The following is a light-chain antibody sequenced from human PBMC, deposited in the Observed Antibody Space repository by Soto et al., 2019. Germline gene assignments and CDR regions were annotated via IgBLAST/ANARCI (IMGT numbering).Light chain of an antibody. CDR1: QSVSFNY. CDR2: GAS. J-gene: IGKJ1*01. V-gene: IGKV3-20*01. Sequence: EIVLTQSPGTLSLSPGESATLSCRASQSVSFNYLAWYHQKPGQAPRLLIYGASNMATGIPDRFSGSGSGTDFTLTISRLEPEDFAVYYCQQYGTSKTFGQGTKVDIK. CDR3: QQYGTSKT.